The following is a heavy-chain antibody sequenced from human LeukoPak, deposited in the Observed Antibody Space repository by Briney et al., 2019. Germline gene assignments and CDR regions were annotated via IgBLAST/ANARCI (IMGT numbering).Heavy chain of an antibody. Sequence: SETLSLTCTFSGAPISTGGYYWTWIRQSPGEGLEWIGYIYYTGSVDYNPSLKGRLVMSLDTSKNQFSLKLSSVTAADTAVYYCARNNNYDSSGYPFDYWGQGTLVTVSS. CDR1: GAPISTGGYY. CDR3: ARNNNYDSSGYPFDY. V-gene: IGHV4-31*03. CDR2: IYYTGSV. D-gene: IGHD3-22*01. J-gene: IGHJ4*02.